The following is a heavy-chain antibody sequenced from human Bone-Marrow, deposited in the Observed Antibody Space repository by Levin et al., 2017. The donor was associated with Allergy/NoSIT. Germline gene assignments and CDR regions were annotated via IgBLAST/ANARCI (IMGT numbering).Heavy chain of an antibody. V-gene: IGHV4-59*01. Sequence: SQTLSLTCTVSGGSIRGYYWNWIRQAPGKGLEWIGYIHYSGTIKYNSSLKSRVTISVDTSKNQFSLNLRSVTAADTAVYYCAREVTAVGSWYFDYWGQGTLVTVSS. CDR2: IHYSGTI. D-gene: IGHD6-19*01. CDR3: AREVTAVGSWYFDY. J-gene: IGHJ4*02. CDR1: GGSIRGYY.